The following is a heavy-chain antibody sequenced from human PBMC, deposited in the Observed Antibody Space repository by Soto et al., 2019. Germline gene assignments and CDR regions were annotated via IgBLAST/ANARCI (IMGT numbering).Heavy chain of an antibody. V-gene: IGHV4-31*03. CDR1: GGSISSGGYY. D-gene: IGHD1-26*01. Sequence: QVQLQESGPGLVKPSQTLSLTCTVSGGSISSGGYYWSWIRQHPGKGLEWIGYIYYSGSTYYNPSLKSRVTISVDTSKNQFSLKLSSVTAADTAVYYCARDYMGGHYYYGMDVWGQGTTVTVSS. CDR3: ARDYMGGHYYYGMDV. J-gene: IGHJ6*02. CDR2: IYYSGST.